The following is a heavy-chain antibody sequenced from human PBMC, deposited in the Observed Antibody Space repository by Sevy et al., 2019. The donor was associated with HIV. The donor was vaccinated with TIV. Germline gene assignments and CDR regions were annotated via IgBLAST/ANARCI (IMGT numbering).Heavy chain of an antibody. CDR3: ARYGSNHEDRYNWLDH. J-gene: IGHJ5*02. Sequence: GESLKISFKGSGYTFTSYWIALVRQMPGKGLEWMVIIYLCYCDTRYSPSFQGQVTISADKSISTAYLKWSSLKASDIAMYYCARYGSNHEDRYNWLDHWGRGTLVTVSS. CDR2: IYLCYCDT. CDR1: GYTFTSYW. D-gene: IGHD4-4*01. V-gene: IGHV5-51*01.